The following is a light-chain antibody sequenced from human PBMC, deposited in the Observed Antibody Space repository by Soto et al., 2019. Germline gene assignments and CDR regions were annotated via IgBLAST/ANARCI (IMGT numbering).Light chain of an antibody. J-gene: IGLJ1*01. CDR1: SSDVGGYNY. V-gene: IGLV2-14*03. CDR2: DVS. CDR3: GSYTSISTLDV. Sequence: SALTQPASVSGSPGQSITISCTGTSSDVGGYNYVSWYQHHPGKAPKLVIYDVSTRPSGLSNRFSGSKSGNTASLTISGLHAEDEADYYCGSYTSISTLDVFGTGTKLTVL.